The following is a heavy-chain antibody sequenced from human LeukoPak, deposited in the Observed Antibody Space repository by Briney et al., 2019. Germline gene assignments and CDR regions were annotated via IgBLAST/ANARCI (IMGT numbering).Heavy chain of an antibody. Sequence: ASVKVSCKASGGTFSSYAINWVRQATGQGLEWMGWMNPNSGNTGYAQKFQGRVTMTRNTSISTAYMELSSLRSEDTAVYYCHLFGYYYDSSGSPNAFDIWGQGTMVTVSS. D-gene: IGHD3-22*01. J-gene: IGHJ3*02. CDR2: MNPNSGNT. CDR1: GGTFSSYA. V-gene: IGHV1-8*02. CDR3: HLFGYYYDSSGSPNAFDI.